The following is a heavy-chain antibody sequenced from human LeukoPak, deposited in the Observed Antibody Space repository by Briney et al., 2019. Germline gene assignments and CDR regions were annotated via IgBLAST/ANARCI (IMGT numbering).Heavy chain of an antibody. V-gene: IGHV4-59*08. CDR3: ARRRGGSSSVDY. CDR2: IYSSGSA. Sequence: SETLSLTCTVSGASINNNFWTWIRQPPGKGLEWIGYIYSSGSANYNPSLKSRVIISGDTSKNQFSLRLSSVTAADTAVYYCARRRGGSSSVDYWGQGTLVTVSS. D-gene: IGHD6-6*01. CDR1: GASINNNF. J-gene: IGHJ4*02.